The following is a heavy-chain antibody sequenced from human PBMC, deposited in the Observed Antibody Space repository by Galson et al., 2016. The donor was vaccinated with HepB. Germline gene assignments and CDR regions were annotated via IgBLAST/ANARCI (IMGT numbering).Heavy chain of an antibody. J-gene: IGHJ4*02. CDR1: GFTFSNHD. CDR2: INYRGEST. V-gene: IGHV3-23*01. D-gene: IGHD7-27*01. Sequence: SLRLSCAASGFTFSNHDMNWVRQAPGKGLEYISNINYRGESTSYVDSVKGRFTISRDNSRNTLYLQTDNLRAEDTAIYYRVKDPNWEAGCWGRGTPVTVSS. CDR3: VKDPNWEAGC.